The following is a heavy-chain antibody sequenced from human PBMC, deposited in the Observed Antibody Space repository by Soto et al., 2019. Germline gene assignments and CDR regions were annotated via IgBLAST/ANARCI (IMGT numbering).Heavy chain of an antibody. V-gene: IGHV1-69*13. CDR3: AGQISSSYAFDI. CDR2: IIPIFGTA. Sequence: ASEKVSCKASGGTFSSYAISWVRQAPGQGLEWMGGIIPIFGTANYAQKFQGRVTITADESTSTAYMELSSLRSEDTAVYYCAGQISSSYAFDIWGQGTMVTVSS. J-gene: IGHJ3*02. D-gene: IGHD6-6*01. CDR1: GGTFSSYA.